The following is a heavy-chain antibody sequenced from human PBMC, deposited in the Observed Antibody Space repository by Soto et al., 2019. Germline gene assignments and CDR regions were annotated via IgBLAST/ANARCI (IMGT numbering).Heavy chain of an antibody. V-gene: IGHV4-4*02. CDR3: ARVDVLLWFGELITVNHRYFDL. D-gene: IGHD3-10*01. J-gene: IGHJ2*01. Sequence: QVQLQESGPGLVKPSGTLSLTCAVSGGSISSSNWWSWVRQPPGKGLEWIGEIYHSGSTNYNPSLKSRVTISVDKSKNQFSLNLSSVTAADTAVYYCARVDVLLWFGELITVNHRYFDLWGRGTLVTVSS. CDR1: GGSISSSNW. CDR2: IYHSGST.